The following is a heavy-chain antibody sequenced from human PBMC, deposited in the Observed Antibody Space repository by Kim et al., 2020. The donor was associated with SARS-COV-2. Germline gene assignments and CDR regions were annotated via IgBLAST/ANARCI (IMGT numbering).Heavy chain of an antibody. D-gene: IGHD5-12*01. CDR1: GYTFTSYG. CDR2: ISAYNGNT. Sequence: ASVKVSCKASGYTFTSYGISWVRQAPGQGLEWMGWISAYNGNTNYAHKLQGRVTMTTDTSTSTAYMELRSLRSDDTAVYYCARDLEGVDIVATIWDGFDYWGQGTLVTVSS. CDR3: ARDLEGVDIVATIWDGFDY. J-gene: IGHJ4*02. V-gene: IGHV1-18*04.